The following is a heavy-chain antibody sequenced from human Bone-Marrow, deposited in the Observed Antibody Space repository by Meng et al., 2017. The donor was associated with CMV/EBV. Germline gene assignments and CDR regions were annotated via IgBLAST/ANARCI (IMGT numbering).Heavy chain of an antibody. CDR3: TRLLVGVTSFDY. D-gene: IGHD1-26*01. Sequence: GESLKISCAASGFIFRSYAMHWVRQASGKGLEWVAHIRNKANNYATSYAASVEGRFSISRDDSKKSAYLQMNSLRTEDTAVYYCTRLLVGVTSFDYWGQGTLVTVAS. CDR1: GFIFRSYA. J-gene: IGHJ4*02. V-gene: IGHV3-73*01. CDR2: IRNKANNYAT.